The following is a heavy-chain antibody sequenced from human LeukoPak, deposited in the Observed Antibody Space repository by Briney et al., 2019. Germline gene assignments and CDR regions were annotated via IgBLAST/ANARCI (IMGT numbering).Heavy chain of an antibody. CDR2: ISWNSGSI. CDR3: ARGPALFDY. J-gene: IGHJ4*02. CDR1: GFTFDDYA. Sequence: GGSLRLSCAASGFTFDDYAMHWVRQAPGKGLEWVSGISWNSGSIGYADSVKGRFTISRDNAKNSLYLQMNSLRAEDMALYYCARGPALFDYWGQGTLVTVSS. V-gene: IGHV3-9*03.